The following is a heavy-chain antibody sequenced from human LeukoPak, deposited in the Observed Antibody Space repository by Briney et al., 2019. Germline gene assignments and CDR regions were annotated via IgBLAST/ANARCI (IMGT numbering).Heavy chain of an antibody. CDR2: IYTSGST. D-gene: IGHD2-2*01. J-gene: IGHJ6*03. CDR3: ARESEYPPSSYYCYYMDV. CDR1: GGSISSGGYY. Sequence: PSQTLSLTCTVSGGSISSGGYYWSWIRQPAGKGLEWIGRIYTSGSTNYNPSLKSRVTMSVDTSKNQFSLKLSSVTAADTAVYYCARESEYPPSSYYCYYMDVWGKGTTVTVSS. V-gene: IGHV4-61*02.